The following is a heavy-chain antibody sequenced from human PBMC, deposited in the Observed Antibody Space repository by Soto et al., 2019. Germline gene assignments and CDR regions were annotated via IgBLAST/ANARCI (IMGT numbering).Heavy chain of an antibody. CDR2: IVPMFGTS. J-gene: IGHJ4*02. Sequence: QERLVQSGAEVRKPGSSVKVSCKVTGGTSTRYAINWVRQAPGQGLEWMGGIVPMFGTSKYAQKFQGRVTSTADKSTDIAYMELRSLRSEDTAVYYCNRGSEYDFWSGYLWGQGTLVSVSS. CDR3: NRGSEYDFWSGYL. V-gene: IGHV1-69*06. D-gene: IGHD3-3*01. CDR1: GGTSTRYA.